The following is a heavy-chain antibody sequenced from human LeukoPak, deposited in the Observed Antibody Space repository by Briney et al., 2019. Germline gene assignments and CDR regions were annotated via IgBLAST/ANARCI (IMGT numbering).Heavy chain of an antibody. CDR1: GGSFSGYY. Sequence: SETLSLTCAVYGGSFSGYYWSWIRQPPGKGLEWIGEINHSGRTNYNPSLKSRVTTSVDTSNNQFSLTLRSATAADTAVYYCARRYGDCRGGSCPYFEHWGQGILVTVSS. V-gene: IGHV4-34*01. CDR2: INHSGRT. D-gene: IGHD2-15*01. CDR3: ARRYGDCRGGSCPYFEH. J-gene: IGHJ4*02.